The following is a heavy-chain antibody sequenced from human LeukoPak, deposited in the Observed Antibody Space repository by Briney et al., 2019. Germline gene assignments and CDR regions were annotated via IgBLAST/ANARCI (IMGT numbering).Heavy chain of an antibody. Sequence: GGSLRLSCAASGFTFSSYEVNWVRQAPGRGLGWVSYISSSGSTTYYADSVKGRFTISRDNAKNSLYLQMNSLRAEDTAVYYCASDGHRGSDFDYWGQGTLVTVSS. CDR3: ASDGHRGSDFDY. CDR1: GFTFSSYE. CDR2: ISSSGSTT. J-gene: IGHJ4*02. V-gene: IGHV3-48*03. D-gene: IGHD1-26*01.